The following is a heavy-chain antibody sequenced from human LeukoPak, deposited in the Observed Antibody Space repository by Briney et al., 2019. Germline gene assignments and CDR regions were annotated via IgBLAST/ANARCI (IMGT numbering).Heavy chain of an antibody. J-gene: IGHJ3*02. Sequence: ASVKVSCKASTYTFTGYYMHWVRQAPGQGLEWMGWINPNSGGTNYAQKFQGRVTMTRDTFISTAYMELNRLRFDDTAVYYCASSAADYAFGIWGQGTMVTVSS. V-gene: IGHV1-2*02. CDR3: ASSAADYAFGI. D-gene: IGHD6-13*01. CDR2: INPNSGGT. CDR1: TYTFTGYY.